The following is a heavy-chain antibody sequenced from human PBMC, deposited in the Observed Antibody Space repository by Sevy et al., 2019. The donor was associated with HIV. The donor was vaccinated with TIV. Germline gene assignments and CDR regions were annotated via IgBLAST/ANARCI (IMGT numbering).Heavy chain of an antibody. CDR2: IRSKAYGGTT. V-gene: IGHV3-49*03. Sequence: GGSLRLSCTASGFTFGDYAMSWFRQAPGKGLEWVGFIRSKAYGGTTEYAASVKGRFTISRDDSKSIAYLKMNSLKTEDTAGYYGTRDLPRYSSGWYGVRWFDPWGQGTLVTVSS. J-gene: IGHJ5*02. D-gene: IGHD6-19*01. CDR3: TRDLPRYSSGWYGVRWFDP. CDR1: GFTFGDYA.